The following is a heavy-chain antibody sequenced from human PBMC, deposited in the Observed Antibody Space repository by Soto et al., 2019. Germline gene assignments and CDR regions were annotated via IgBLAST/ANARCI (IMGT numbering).Heavy chain of an antibody. Sequence: QVQLVQSGAEVKKPGSSVKVSCKASGGTFSSYAISWVRQAPGQGLEWMGGIIPIFGTANYAQKFQGRVTIPEDASMXTAYMELSSLRSEDTAVYYCARDLDPLRHYYGMDVWGQGTTVTVSS. CDR2: IIPIFGTA. CDR3: ARDLDPLRHYYGMDV. J-gene: IGHJ6*02. V-gene: IGHV1-69*12. D-gene: IGHD4-17*01. CDR1: GGTFSSYA.